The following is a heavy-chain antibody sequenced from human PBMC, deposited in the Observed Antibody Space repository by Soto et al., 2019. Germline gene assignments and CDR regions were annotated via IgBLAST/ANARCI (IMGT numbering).Heavy chain of an antibody. CDR2: IYYSGST. CDR1: GGSISSSSYY. D-gene: IGHD1-7*01. CDR3: ARQELRAYYYYGMDV. J-gene: IGHJ6*02. Sequence: QLQLQESGPGLVKPSETLSLTCTVSGGSISSSSYYWGWIRQPPGKGLEWIGSIYYSGSTYYNPSLKSRVTISVDTSKNQFSLKLSSVTAADTAVYYCARQELRAYYYYGMDVWGQGTTVTVSS. V-gene: IGHV4-39*01.